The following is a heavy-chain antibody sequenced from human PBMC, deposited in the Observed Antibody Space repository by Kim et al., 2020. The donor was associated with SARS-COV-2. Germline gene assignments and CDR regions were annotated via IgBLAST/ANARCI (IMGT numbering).Heavy chain of an antibody. Sequence: ASVKVSCKASGYTFTSYDINWVRQATGQGLEWMGWMNPNSGNTGYAQKFQGRVTMTRNTSISTAYMELSSLRSEDTAVYYCASWDFTIFGENGMDVWGQGTTVTVSS. V-gene: IGHV1-8*01. CDR3: ASWDFTIFGENGMDV. CDR1: GYTFTSYD. CDR2: MNPNSGNT. J-gene: IGHJ6*02. D-gene: IGHD3-3*01.